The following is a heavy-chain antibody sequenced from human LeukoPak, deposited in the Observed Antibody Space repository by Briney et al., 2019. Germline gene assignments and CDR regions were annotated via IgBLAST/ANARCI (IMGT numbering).Heavy chain of an antibody. CDR1: GYPIGLDYY. Sequence: PSETLSLTCKVSGYPIGLDYYWVWIRQAPGRGLQWIGGFHRGRIQYNSPLKSRVTISIDSSKNQFSLRMWPVTAADTAFYFCARAPSSYESGNGYPNLGWLDPWGQGALVTVSS. D-gene: IGHD5-24*01. CDR2: FHRGRI. J-gene: IGHJ5*02. CDR3: ARAPSSYESGNGYPNLGWLDP. V-gene: IGHV4-38-2*02.